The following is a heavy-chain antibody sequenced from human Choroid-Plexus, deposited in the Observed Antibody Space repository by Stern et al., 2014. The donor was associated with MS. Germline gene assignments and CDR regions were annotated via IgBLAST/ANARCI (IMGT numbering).Heavy chain of an antibody. CDR3: AKDRQYLTYFFDH. CDR1: GFTFGSCA. Sequence: DQLVESGGGVVQPGRPLRLSCVASGFTFGSCAMHWVRQAPGKGLEWVAGVSYDGSNKYYADSVKGRVTISRANSQNTLYMQMSRLRPEDTAVYYCAKDRQYLTYFFDHWGQGSLVTVSS. D-gene: IGHD2/OR15-2a*01. V-gene: IGHV3-30*18. CDR2: VSYDGSNK. J-gene: IGHJ5*02.